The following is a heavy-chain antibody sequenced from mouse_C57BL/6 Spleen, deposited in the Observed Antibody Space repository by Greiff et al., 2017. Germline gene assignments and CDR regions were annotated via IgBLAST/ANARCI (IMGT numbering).Heavy chain of an antibody. CDR1: GYSFTSYY. CDR3: ARGDPYYYAMDY. J-gene: IGHJ4*01. Sequence: VQLQQSGPELVKPGASVKISCKASGYSFTSYYIHWVKQRPGQGLEWIGWIYPGSGNTKYNEKFKGKATLTADTSSSTAYMQLSSLTSEDSAVYYCARGDPYYYAMDYWGQGTSVTVSS. V-gene: IGHV1-66*01. CDR2: IYPGSGNT. D-gene: IGHD3-3*01.